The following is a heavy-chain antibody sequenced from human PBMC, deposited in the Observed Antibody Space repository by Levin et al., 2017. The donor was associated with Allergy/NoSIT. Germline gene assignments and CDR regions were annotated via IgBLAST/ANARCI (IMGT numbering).Heavy chain of an antibody. D-gene: IGHD5/OR15-5a*01. CDR1: GGSVSSGTYY. Sequence: SQTLSLTCSVSGGSVSSGTYYWSWIRRPPGKGLEWIGYISYRGVTKYNPSLKSRVTISVDTSKNDFSLKVTSVTAADTAVYYCARDRIIVSGGNDYYYGMDVWGQGTTVIVSS. J-gene: IGHJ6*02. CDR2: ISYRGVT. V-gene: IGHV4-61*03. CDR3: ARDRIIVSGGNDYYYGMDV.